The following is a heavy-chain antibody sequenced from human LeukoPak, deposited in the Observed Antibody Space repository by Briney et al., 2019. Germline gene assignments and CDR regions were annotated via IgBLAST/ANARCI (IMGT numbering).Heavy chain of an antibody. CDR2: IYYSGST. J-gene: IGHJ6*02. V-gene: IGHV4-59*01. D-gene: IGHD1-14*01. CDR1: GGSISSYY. Sequence: SETLSLTCTVSGGSISSYYWSWIRQPPGKGLEWIGYIYYSGSTNYNPSLKSRVTISVDTSKNQFSLKLSSVTAADTAVYYCARDSALTPDGYYGMDVWGQGTTVTVSS. CDR3: ARDSALTPDGYYGMDV.